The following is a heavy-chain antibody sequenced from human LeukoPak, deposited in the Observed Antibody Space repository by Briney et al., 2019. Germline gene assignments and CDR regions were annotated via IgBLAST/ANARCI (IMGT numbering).Heavy chain of an antibody. V-gene: IGHV3-30*02. J-gene: IGHJ3*02. Sequence: GGSLRLSCAASGFTFSSYGMHWVRQAPGKGLERVAFIRYDGSNKYYADSVKGRFTISRDNSKNTLYLQMNSLRAEDTAVYYCAKDLTVTTRYAFEIWGQGTMVTVSS. CDR2: IRYDGSNK. CDR3: AKDLTVTTRYAFEI. CDR1: GFTFSSYG. D-gene: IGHD4-17*01.